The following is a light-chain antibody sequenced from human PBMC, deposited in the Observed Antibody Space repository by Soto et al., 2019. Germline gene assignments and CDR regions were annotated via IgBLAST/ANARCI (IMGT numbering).Light chain of an antibody. J-gene: IGKJ1*01. V-gene: IGKV1-5*03. CDR3: KPYHGFSRT. Sequence: DIQMTQAPATLSASVGDIGTITCRASQTSSTGLAWYQRKPGKAPKLLIYKASSLESGVPSRFSGSGSGTEFTPPITSLQPDDFATYYCKPYHGFSRTFGQGTKVDIK. CDR1: QTSSTG. CDR2: KAS.